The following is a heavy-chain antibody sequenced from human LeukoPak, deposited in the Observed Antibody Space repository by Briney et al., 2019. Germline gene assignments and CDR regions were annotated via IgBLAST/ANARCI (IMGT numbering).Heavy chain of an antibody. J-gene: IGHJ4*02. V-gene: IGHV1-69*13. CDR3: ASLTPDGSGSYYNRIP. CDR2: IIPIFGTA. D-gene: IGHD3-10*01. Sequence: SVKVSCKASGGTFSSYVISWVRQAPGQGLEWMGGIIPIFGTANYAQKFQGRVTITADESTSTAYMELSSLRSEDTAVYYCASLTPDGSGSYYNRIPWGQGTLVTVSS. CDR1: GGTFSSYV.